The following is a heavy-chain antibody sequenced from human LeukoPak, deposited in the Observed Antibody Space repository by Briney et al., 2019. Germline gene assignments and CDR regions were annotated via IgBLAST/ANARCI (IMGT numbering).Heavy chain of an antibody. CDR1: GDSVSSNRAA. J-gene: IGHJ6*02. D-gene: IGHD2-15*01. CDR3: ARAVGFDNGMDV. Sequence: SQTLSLTCAISGDSVSSNRAAWNWIRQSPSRGLEWLGRTYYRSKWYTEYTLSVKSRISIKPDTSKNQFSLQLYSVTPEDTAVYYCARAVGFDNGMDVWGQGTTVTVSS. CDR2: TYYRSKWYT. V-gene: IGHV6-1*01.